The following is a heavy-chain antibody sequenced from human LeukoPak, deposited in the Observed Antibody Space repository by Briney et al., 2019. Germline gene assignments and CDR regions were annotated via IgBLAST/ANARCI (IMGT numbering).Heavy chain of an antibody. V-gene: IGHV4-61*01. D-gene: IGHD2/OR15-2a*01. CDR3: ARSTVLYGMDV. CDR2: IYYSGST. J-gene: IGHJ6*02. CDR1: GGSVSSGSYY. Sequence: SETLSLTCTVSGGSVSSGSYYWSWIRQPPGKGLEWIGYIYYSGSTNYNPSLKSRVTISVDTSKNQFSLKLSSVTAADTAVYYCARSTVLYGMDVWGQGTTVTVSS.